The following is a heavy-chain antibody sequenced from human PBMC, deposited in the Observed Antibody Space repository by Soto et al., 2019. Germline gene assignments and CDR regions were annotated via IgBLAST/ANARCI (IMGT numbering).Heavy chain of an antibody. D-gene: IGHD1-26*01. Sequence: ASVNVSCKSSGYKFTTYCISWVRQAPGQGLEWMGWISAYNGDTNYAQKVKGRVTMTKDTSTSTAYMELRGLRSDDTAIYYCARVYSGNFYYYSMDLWGQGTTVTVSS. CDR2: ISAYNGDT. V-gene: IGHV1-18*01. CDR3: ARVYSGNFYYYSMDL. CDR1: GYKFTTYC. J-gene: IGHJ6*02.